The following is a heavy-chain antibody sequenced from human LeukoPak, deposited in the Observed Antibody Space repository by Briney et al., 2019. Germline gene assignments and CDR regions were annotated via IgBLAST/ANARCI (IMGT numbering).Heavy chain of an antibody. Sequence: PGGSLRLSCAASGFTFSSYAVSWVRQAPGKGLEWVSAISGSGGSTYYADSVKGRFTISRDNSKNTLYLQMNSLRAEDTAVYYCARVPSSGYYYFDYWGQGTLVTVSS. CDR2: ISGSGGST. D-gene: IGHD3-22*01. CDR1: GFTFSSYA. J-gene: IGHJ4*02. V-gene: IGHV3-23*01. CDR3: ARVPSSGYYYFDY.